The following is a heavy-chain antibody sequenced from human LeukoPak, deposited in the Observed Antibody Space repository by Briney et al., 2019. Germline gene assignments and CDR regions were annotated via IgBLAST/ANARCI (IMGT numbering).Heavy chain of an antibody. Sequence: SETLSLTCTASGGSISSSSYYWGGIRQPPGKGLEWIGSIYYSGSTYYNPSLKSRVTISVDTSKNQFSLKLSSVTAADTAVYYCARVGTYYDFWSGYFPWYFDYWGQGTLVTVSS. CDR2: IYYSGST. J-gene: IGHJ4*02. V-gene: IGHV4-39*07. CDR3: ARVGTYYDFWSGYFPWYFDY. CDR1: GGSISSSSYY. D-gene: IGHD3-3*01.